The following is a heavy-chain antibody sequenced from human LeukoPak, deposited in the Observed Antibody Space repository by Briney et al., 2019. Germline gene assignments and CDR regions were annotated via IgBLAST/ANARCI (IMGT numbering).Heavy chain of an antibody. CDR2: TYYRSKWYN. J-gene: IGHJ4*02. Sequence: SQTLSLTCAISGDSVSSTSVGWNWIRQSPSRGLEWLGRTYYRSKWYNDYAVSVKSRIIINADTSKNQFSLQLNSVSPEDTAVYYCARGSGSYNYWGQGTLVTVSS. D-gene: IGHD1-26*01. V-gene: IGHV6-1*01. CDR1: GDSVSSTSVG. CDR3: ARGSGSYNY.